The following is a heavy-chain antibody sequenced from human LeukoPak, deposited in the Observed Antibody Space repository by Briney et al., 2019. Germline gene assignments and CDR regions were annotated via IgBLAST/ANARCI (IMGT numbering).Heavy chain of an antibody. D-gene: IGHD6-19*01. J-gene: IGHJ4*02. V-gene: IGHV3-33*07. CDR2: IWYDGSNK. Sequence: GGSLRLSCAASGFTFSSYGMYWVRQAPGKGLEWVAVIWYDGSNKYYADSVKGRFTISRDNSKNTLYLQMNSLRAEDTAVYYCARDPNKYSSGWSGGTDYWGQGTLVTVSS. CDR3: ARDPNKYSSGWSGGTDY. CDR1: GFTFSSYG.